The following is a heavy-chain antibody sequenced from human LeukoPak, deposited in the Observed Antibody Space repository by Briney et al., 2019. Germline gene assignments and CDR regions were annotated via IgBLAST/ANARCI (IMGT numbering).Heavy chain of an antibody. J-gene: IGHJ4*02. V-gene: IGHV4-59*08. Sequence: SETLSLTCTVSGGSISSYYWSWIRQPPGKGLEWIGYIYYSGSTNYDPSLKSRVTISVDTSKNQFSLKLSSVTAADTAVYYCARHKQQLVRSWGQGTLVTVSS. CDR3: ARHKQQLVRS. CDR2: IYYSGST. D-gene: IGHD6-13*01. CDR1: GGSISSYY.